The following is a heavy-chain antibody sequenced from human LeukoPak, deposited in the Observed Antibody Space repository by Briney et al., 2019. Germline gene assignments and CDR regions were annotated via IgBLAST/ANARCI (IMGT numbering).Heavy chain of an antibody. CDR1: GDSVASNNAS. V-gene: IGHV6-1*01. Sequence: SRTLSLTFAITGDSVASNNASWDWIRQSPSRGLEWLGRTYYRSKWYNDYAVSVKSRITINPDTSKNQFSLQLNSVTPEDTAVYYCARFYYDTSGHGAFDIWGQGTMVTVSS. CDR2: TYYRSKWYN. CDR3: ARFYYDTSGHGAFDI. D-gene: IGHD3-22*01. J-gene: IGHJ3*02.